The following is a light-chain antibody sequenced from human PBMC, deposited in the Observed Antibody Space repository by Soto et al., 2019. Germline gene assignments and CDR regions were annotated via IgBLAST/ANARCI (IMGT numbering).Light chain of an antibody. CDR3: QHFKTFPIT. CDR1: QSIISL. V-gene: IGKV1-5*01. J-gene: IGKJ5*01. CDR2: AAS. Sequence: DIQMTQSPSTLSASVGDRVTITCRASQSIISLLAWYQQKPGKAPKVLIYAASTLQSGVPSRFSGSGSGTDFTLTISSLQPEDFATYYCQHFKTFPITFGQGTRLEIK.